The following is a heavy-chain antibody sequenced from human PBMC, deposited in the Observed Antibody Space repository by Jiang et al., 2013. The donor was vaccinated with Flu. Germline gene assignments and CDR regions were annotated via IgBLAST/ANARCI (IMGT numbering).Heavy chain of an antibody. V-gene: IGHV4-34*01. D-gene: IGHD4-17*01. CDR3: ARDYGDYSLSAFDI. J-gene: IGHJ3*02. CDR2: INHSGST. Sequence: WIRQPPGKGLEWIGEINHSGSTNYNPSLKSRVTISVDTSKNQFSLKLSSVTAADTAVYYCARDYGDYSLSAFDIWGPRDNGHRLF.